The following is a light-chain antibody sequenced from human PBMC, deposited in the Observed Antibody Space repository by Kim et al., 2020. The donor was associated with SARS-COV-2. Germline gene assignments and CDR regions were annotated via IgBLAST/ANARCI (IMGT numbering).Light chain of an antibody. Sequence: GQSSTISGTGTSSDVGGYNYVSWYQQHPGKAPKLMIYDVSKQPAGVSNRFSGSKSGNTASLTNYGLQAEDEADYYCSSYTSSSTYVFGTGTKVTVL. V-gene: IGLV2-14*04. CDR1: SSDVGGYNY. CDR3: SSYTSSSTYV. J-gene: IGLJ1*01. CDR2: DVS.